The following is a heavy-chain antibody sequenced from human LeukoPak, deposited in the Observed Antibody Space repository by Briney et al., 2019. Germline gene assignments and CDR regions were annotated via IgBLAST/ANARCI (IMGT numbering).Heavy chain of an antibody. J-gene: IGHJ4*02. D-gene: IGHD2-2*01. V-gene: IGHV4-38-2*01. Sequence: SETLSLTCAVSGYSISSGRYWGWIRQPPGKGLEWIGSIYHSGSTYYNPSLKSRVTVSVDTSKNQFSLNLRSVTAADTAVYYCARSLSTAGIDYWGQGTLVTVSS. CDR2: IYHSGST. CDR1: GYSISSGRY. CDR3: ARSLSTAGIDY.